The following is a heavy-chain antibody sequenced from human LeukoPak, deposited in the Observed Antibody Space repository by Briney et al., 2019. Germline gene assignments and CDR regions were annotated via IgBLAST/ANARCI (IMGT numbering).Heavy chain of an antibody. CDR1: GFTFSRYA. Sequence: PGGSLRLSCAASGFTFSRYAMTWVRRAPGKGLEWVSTIGDSGDKSYYPDSVKGRFTISRDLSKDTLFLEMHNPRAEDTAVYYCAKGRALWTYDFDSRGQGTLVTVSS. V-gene: IGHV3-23*01. CDR2: IGDSGDKS. D-gene: IGHD3/OR15-3a*01. J-gene: IGHJ4*02. CDR3: AKGRALWTYDFDS.